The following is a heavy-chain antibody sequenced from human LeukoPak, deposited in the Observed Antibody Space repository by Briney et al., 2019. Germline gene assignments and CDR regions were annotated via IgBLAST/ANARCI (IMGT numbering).Heavy chain of an antibody. J-gene: IGHJ4*02. Sequence: GASMKVSCKASGYTFISYGISWVRQAPGQGLEWMGWISAYNGNTNYTQRLQGRVTMTTDTSTSTAYMELRSLRSDDTAMYYCARLAYGGNFFDYWGQGTLVTVSS. D-gene: IGHD4-23*01. CDR3: ARLAYGGNFFDY. CDR2: ISAYNGNT. CDR1: GYTFISYG. V-gene: IGHV1-18*01.